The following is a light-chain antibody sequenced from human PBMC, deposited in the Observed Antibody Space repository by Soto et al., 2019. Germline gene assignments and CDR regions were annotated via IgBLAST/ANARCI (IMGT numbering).Light chain of an antibody. CDR3: QHYNSYSEA. J-gene: IGKJ1*01. V-gene: IGKV1-5*01. CDR2: DAS. Sequence: DIQMTQSPSTLSASVGDRVTITCRASQTISSWLAWYQQKPGKAPEPLIYDASTLESGVPSRFSGSGSGTEFSLTISSLQPDDFATYYCQHYNSYSEAFGQGTKVDIK. CDR1: QTISSW.